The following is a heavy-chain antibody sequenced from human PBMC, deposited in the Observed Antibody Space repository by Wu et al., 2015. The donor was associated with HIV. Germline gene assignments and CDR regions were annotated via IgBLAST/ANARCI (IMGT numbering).Heavy chain of an antibody. CDR2: IVPVYNIP. D-gene: IGHD5-12*01. V-gene: IGHV1-69*10. CDR1: GYTFPKYA. Sequence: QVQLVQSGAEVKKPGASLKVSCKASGYTFPKYAINWVRQAPGQGLEWMGGIVPVYNIPNYAEKFQDRVTITADRSTSTAYMELSSLRSADTAIYYCARGRYSGYDSPRVYYYYMDVWGLGTTVIVSS. J-gene: IGHJ6*03. CDR3: ARGRYSGYDSPRVYYYYMDV.